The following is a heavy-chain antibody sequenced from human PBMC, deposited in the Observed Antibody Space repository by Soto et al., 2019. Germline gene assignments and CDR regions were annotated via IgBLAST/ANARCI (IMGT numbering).Heavy chain of an antibody. Sequence: PGGSLRRYWGFSGFNVIRYWRGWGRQVPGKDVEWVASIKEDGSEISYVHSVRGRFSISRDSAGNALHLTMNYLSAENTGVYFCARDIGFDYVNWGQGT. CDR3: ARDIGFDYVN. D-gene: IGHD3-16*01. CDR2: IKEDGSEI. CDR1: GFNVIRYW. V-gene: IGHV3-7*01. J-gene: IGHJ4*02.